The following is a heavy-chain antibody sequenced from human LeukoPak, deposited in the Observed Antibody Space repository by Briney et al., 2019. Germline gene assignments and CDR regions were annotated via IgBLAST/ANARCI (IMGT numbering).Heavy chain of an antibody. D-gene: IGHD4-17*01. CDR2: ISRSATTI. CDR3: AKDLSRDYGDYDDWFDP. CDR1: GFTFSSYE. J-gene: IGHJ5*02. Sequence: PGGSLRLSCAASGFTFSSYEMNWVRQAPGKGLEWVSSISRSATTIYYADSVKGRFTISRDNAQNSLYLQMNSLRAEDTAVYYCAKDLSRDYGDYDDWFDPWGQGTLVTVSS. V-gene: IGHV3-48*03.